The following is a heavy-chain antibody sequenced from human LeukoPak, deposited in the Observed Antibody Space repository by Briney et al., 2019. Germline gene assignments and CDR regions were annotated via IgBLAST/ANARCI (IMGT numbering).Heavy chain of an antibody. D-gene: IGHD2-2*01. CDR2: INPNSGGT. CDR1: GYTFTGYY. V-gene: IGHV1-2*02. Sequence: ASVKVSCKASGYTFTGYYMHWVRQAPGQGLEWMGWINPNSGGTNYAQKFQGRVTMTRDTSISTAYMELSRLGSDDTAVYYCAREWTDCSSTSCYDYYYYYGMDVWGQGTTVTVSS. CDR3: AREWTDCSSTSCYDYYYYYGMDV. J-gene: IGHJ6*02.